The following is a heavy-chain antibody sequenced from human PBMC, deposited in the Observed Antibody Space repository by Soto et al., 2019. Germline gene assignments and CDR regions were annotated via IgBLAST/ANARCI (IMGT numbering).Heavy chain of an antibody. Sequence: ASVKVSCKASGYTFTGYYMHWVRQAPGQGLEWMGWINPNSGGTNYAQKFQGSVTMTRDTSISTAYMELSRLRSDDTAVYYCARGSVYQGYSYGYSDYWGQGTPVTVS. V-gene: IGHV1-2*02. J-gene: IGHJ4*02. D-gene: IGHD5-18*01. CDR3: ARGSVYQGYSYGYSDY. CDR2: INPNSGGT. CDR1: GYTFTGYY.